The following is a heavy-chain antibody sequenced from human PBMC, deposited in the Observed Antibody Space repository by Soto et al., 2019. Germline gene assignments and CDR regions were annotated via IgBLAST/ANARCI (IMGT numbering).Heavy chain of an antibody. J-gene: IGHJ4*02. CDR1: GFN. V-gene: IGHV3-30-3*01. CDR2: ISYDGNNK. CDR3: AMTVGSTSWNFDY. Sequence: QVQLVESGGGVVQPGRSLRLSCAASGFNMHWVRQAPGKGLEWVAVISYDGNNKYYADSVKGRFSISRDNSKNTLYLQMNSLRTEDTALYYCAMTVGSTSWNFDYWAQGTLVTVSS. D-gene: IGHD1-26*01.